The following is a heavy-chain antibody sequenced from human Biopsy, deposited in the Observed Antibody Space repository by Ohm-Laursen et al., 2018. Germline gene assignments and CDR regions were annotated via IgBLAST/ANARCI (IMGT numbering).Heavy chain of an antibody. Sequence: PLRLSCAASGFSFSDYHMRWIRQAPGRGLEWVSYISGGGTIYYGDSMKGRVTISRDNAKNSLYLQMHSLRAEDTAVYYCARDTRWGPYSMDVWGQGTTVTVSS. J-gene: IGHJ6*02. CDR3: ARDTRWGPYSMDV. D-gene: IGHD4-23*01. V-gene: IGHV3-11*01. CDR2: ISGGGTI. CDR1: GFSFSDYH.